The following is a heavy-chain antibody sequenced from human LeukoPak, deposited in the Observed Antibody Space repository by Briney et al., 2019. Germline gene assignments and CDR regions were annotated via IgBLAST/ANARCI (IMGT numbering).Heavy chain of an antibody. CDR1: GFTFSSYA. Sequence: GRSLRLSCAASGFTFSSYAMHWVRQAPGKGLEWVAVISYDGSNKYYADSVKGRFTISRDNSKNTLYLQMNSLRAEDTAVYYCAREDSSSWVFGYWGQGTLVTVSS. V-gene: IGHV3-30-3*01. CDR2: ISYDGSNK. J-gene: IGHJ4*02. CDR3: AREDSSSWVFGY. D-gene: IGHD6-13*01.